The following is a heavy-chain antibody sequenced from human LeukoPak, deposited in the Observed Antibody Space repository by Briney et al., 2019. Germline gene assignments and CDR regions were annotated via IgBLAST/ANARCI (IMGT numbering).Heavy chain of an antibody. D-gene: IGHD3-16*01. J-gene: IGHJ6*03. V-gene: IGHV4-39*07. CDR2: IYHSGST. CDR1: GGSISSSSYY. Sequence: SETLSLTCTVSGGSISSSSYYWGWIRQPPGKGLEWIGYIYHSGSTYYNPSLKSRVTISVDRSKNQFSLKLSSVTAADTAVYYCARVYAYYYYMDVWGKGTTVTVSS. CDR3: ARVYAYYYYMDV.